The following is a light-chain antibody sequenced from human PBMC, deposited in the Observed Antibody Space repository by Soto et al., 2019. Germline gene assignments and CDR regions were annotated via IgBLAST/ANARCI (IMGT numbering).Light chain of an antibody. CDR1: TSNIGAPYD. CDR2: GDN. Sequence: VLRQPPSVSVAPGQRVSISCTGSTSNIGAPYDVHWYQHLPGTAPKLLIYGDNNRPSGVPDRFSGSKSGTSASLAITRLQAEDEADYYCQSYDISLHNYVFGTGTKVTVL. J-gene: IGLJ1*01. V-gene: IGLV1-40*01. CDR3: QSYDISLHNYV.